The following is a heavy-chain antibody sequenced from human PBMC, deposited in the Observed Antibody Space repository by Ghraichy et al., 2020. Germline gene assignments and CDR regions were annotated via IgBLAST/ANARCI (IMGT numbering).Heavy chain of an antibody. CDR1: GFTFRNSG. J-gene: IGHJ4*02. CDR3: ARDGPHYDLDY. Sequence: GESLNISCATSGFTFRNSGMHWVRQAPGKGLEWAAFIGYDGRETHYVHAVKGRFTISRDDSKDTLYLQMNSLTVEDTAIYYCARDGPHYDLDYWGQGTLVTVSS. D-gene: IGHD3-22*01. CDR2: IGYDGRET. V-gene: IGHV3-30*02.